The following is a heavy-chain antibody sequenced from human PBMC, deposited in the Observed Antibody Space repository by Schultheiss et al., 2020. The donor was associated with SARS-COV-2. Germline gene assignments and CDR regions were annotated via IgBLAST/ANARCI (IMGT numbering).Heavy chain of an antibody. D-gene: IGHD6-19*01. V-gene: IGHV3-21*05. CDR1: GFTFSSYS. J-gene: IGHJ6*02. CDR2: ISSSSSYI. Sequence: GGSLRLSCAASGFTFSSYSMNWVRQAPGKGLEWVSYISSSSSYIYYADSVKGRFTISRDNAKNSLYLQMNSLRAEDTAVYYCASQAVADSYYYYGMDVWGQGTTVTVSS. CDR3: ASQAVADSYYYYGMDV.